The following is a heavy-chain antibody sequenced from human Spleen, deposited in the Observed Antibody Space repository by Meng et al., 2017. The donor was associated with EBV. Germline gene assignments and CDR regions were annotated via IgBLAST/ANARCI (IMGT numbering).Heavy chain of an antibody. V-gene: IGHV4-39*01. CDR3: ARPFPSWQSPRLDPFGA. CDR2: VHYTGST. J-gene: IGHJ5*02. D-gene: IGHD6-19*01. CDR1: GDSISSFYY. Sequence: DSGPGQVKPSETLSLTCTVSGDSISSFYYWGWIRQPPGRGLEWIGSVHYTGSTYYSPSLKSRVTVSVDTSKNQFSLRLTSVTAADTAVYYCARPFPSWQSPRLDPFGAWGQGTLVTASS.